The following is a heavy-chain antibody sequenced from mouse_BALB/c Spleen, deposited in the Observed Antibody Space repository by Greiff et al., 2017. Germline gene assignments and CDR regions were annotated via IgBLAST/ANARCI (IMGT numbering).Heavy chain of an antibody. Sequence: EVKVVESGGGLVKPGGSLKLSCAASGFAFSSYDMSWVRQTPEKRLEWVAYISSGGGSTYYPDTVKGRFTISRDNAKNTLYLQMSSLKSEDTAMYYCARQGRDYAMDYWGQGTSVTVSS. CDR1: GFAFSSYD. CDR2: ISSGGGST. D-gene: IGHD3-3*01. V-gene: IGHV5-12-1*01. CDR3: ARQGRDYAMDY. J-gene: IGHJ4*01.